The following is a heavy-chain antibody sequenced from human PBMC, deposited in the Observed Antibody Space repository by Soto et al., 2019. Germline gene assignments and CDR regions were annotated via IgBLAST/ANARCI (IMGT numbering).Heavy chain of an antibody. J-gene: IGHJ4*02. CDR2: IYYTGST. D-gene: IGHD3-22*01. CDR3: ARSNYYDSSGYYYLLDY. V-gene: IGHV4-59*01. CDR1: GGSISSYY. Sequence: PSETLSLTCTVSGGSISSYYWNWIRQPPGKGLEWIGYIYYTGSTNYNPSLRSRVTISVDTSKNQFSLKLSSVTAADTAVYFCARSNYYDSSGYYYLLDYWGQGTLVTVSS.